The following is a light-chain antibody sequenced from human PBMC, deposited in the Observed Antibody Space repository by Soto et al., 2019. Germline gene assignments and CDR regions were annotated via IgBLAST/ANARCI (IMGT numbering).Light chain of an antibody. Sequence: QSVLTQPPSASGTPGQRVTISCSGSSSSIGSNYVYWYQHLPGTAPKLLIYSNNQRPSGVPDRFSGSKSDTSASLAISGLRSEDEADYFCAAWDDSLSRVVFGGGTKLTVL. CDR2: SNN. J-gene: IGLJ3*02. CDR1: SSSIGSNY. V-gene: IGLV1-47*02. CDR3: AAWDDSLSRVV.